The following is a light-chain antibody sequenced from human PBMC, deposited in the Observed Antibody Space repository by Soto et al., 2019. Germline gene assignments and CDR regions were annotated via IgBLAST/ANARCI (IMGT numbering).Light chain of an antibody. Sequence: DIQMTRSPATLSASLGDGVAIACAASESISSWLAWYPQPPGKAPKLLIYKASRLQSGVPSRFSASGSGTELTLTIRSLQPDDFATYYCQQYKSYSLTFGGGTKV. J-gene: IGKJ4*01. CDR3: QQYKSYSLT. CDR1: ESISSW. CDR2: KAS. V-gene: IGKV1-5*03.